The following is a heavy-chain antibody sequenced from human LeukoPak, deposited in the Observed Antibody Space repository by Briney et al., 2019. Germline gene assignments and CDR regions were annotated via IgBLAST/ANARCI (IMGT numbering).Heavy chain of an antibody. Sequence: GGSLRLSCAASGFTFSSYAMHWVRQAPGKGLEWVAVISYDGSNKYYADSVKGRFTISRDNSKNTLYLQVNSLRAEDTAVYYCARSGGVGLFDYWGQGTLVTVSS. V-gene: IGHV3-30-3*01. D-gene: IGHD2-15*01. J-gene: IGHJ4*02. CDR1: GFTFSSYA. CDR2: ISYDGSNK. CDR3: ARSGGVGLFDY.